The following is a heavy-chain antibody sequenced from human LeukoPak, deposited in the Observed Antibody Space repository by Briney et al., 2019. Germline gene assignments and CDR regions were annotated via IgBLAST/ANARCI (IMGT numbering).Heavy chain of an antibody. CDR3: ARERYSSGWLLGWFDP. CDR1: GYTFTGYY. V-gene: IGHV1-2*02. D-gene: IGHD6-19*01. Sequence: ASVKVSCKASGYTFTGYYMHWVQQAPGQRLEWMGWINPNSSGTNYAQKFQGRVTMTRDTSISTAYMELSRLRSDDTAVYYCARERYSSGWLLGWFDPWGQGTLVTVSS. CDR2: INPNSSGT. J-gene: IGHJ5*02.